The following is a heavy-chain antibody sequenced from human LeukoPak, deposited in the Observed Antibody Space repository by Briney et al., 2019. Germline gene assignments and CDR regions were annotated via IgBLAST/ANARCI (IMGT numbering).Heavy chain of an antibody. CDR2: INAGNGNT. CDR3: ARATRAITMVRGVIIGGDYYYGMDV. J-gene: IGHJ6*02. D-gene: IGHD3-10*01. Sequence: GASVKVSCKASGYTFTSYAMHWVRQAPGQRLEWMGWINAGNGNTKYSQKFQGRVTITRHTSISTAYMELSRLRPDDTAVYYCARATRAITMVRGVIIGGDYYYGMDVWGQGTTVTVSS. CDR1: GYTFTSYA. V-gene: IGHV1-3*01.